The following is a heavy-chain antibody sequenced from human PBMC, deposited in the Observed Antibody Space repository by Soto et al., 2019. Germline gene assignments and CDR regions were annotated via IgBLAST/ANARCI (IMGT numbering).Heavy chain of an antibody. CDR2: IMPFFRTA. Sequence: QVQLVQSGAEVKKPGASLKVSCKASGGTFSSSAFSWVRQAPGQGLEWMGGIMPFFRTADYAQKFQGRVTITADESTSTAYVELSSRRSEDTGVYYCAGDKDRQQLGGNYYYIMDVWGQGTRVTVSS. CDR3: AGDKDRQQLGGNYYYIMDV. D-gene: IGHD3-3*02. CDR1: GGTFSSSA. J-gene: IGHJ6*02. V-gene: IGHV1-69*12.